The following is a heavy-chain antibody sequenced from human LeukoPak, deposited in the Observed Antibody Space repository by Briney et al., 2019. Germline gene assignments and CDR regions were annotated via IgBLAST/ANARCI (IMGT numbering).Heavy chain of an antibody. CDR3: ARFPNTAMVMGLEYYYYGMDV. CDR2: IKQDGSEK. D-gene: IGHD5-18*01. Sequence: GGSLRLSCAASGFTFSDYWMNWVRQAPGRGLEWVASIKQDGSEKYYVDSVKGRFSISRDNAKNSLYLQMNSLTADDTAVYYCARFPNTAMVMGLEYYYYGMDVWGQGTTVTVSS. J-gene: IGHJ6*02. V-gene: IGHV3-7*03. CDR1: GFTFSDYW.